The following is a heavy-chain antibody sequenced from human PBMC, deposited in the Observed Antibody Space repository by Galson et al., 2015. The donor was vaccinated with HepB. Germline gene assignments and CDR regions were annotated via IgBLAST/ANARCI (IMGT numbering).Heavy chain of an antibody. D-gene: IGHD5-18*01. CDR3: AKGYGLFDS. J-gene: IGHJ5*01. CDR2: ISGNGDST. V-gene: IGHV3-23*01. Sequence: SLRLSCAASGSAFDTHAMRWVRQAPGRGLEWISGISGNGDSTFYADSVKGRFTVSRDNSNNMLYLQMNSLRAEDAGLYFCAKGYGLFDSWGQGILVTVSS. CDR1: GSAFDTHA.